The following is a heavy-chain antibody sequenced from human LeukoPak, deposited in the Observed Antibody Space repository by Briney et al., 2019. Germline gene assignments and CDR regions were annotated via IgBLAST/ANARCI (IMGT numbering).Heavy chain of an antibody. D-gene: IGHD3-3*01. Sequence: GASVKVSCKASGYTFTSYGISWVRQAPGQGLEWMGWISAYNGNTNYAQKLQGRVTMTTDTSTSTAYMELRSLRSDDTAVYYCARSMGLRSLEWLTVDYWGQGTLVTVSS. V-gene: IGHV1-18*01. CDR1: GYTFTSYG. J-gene: IGHJ4*02. CDR2: ISAYNGNT. CDR3: ARSMGLRSLEWLTVDY.